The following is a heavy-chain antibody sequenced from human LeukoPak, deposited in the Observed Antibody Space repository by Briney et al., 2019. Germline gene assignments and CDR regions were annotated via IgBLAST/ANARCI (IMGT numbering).Heavy chain of an antibody. J-gene: IGHJ6*04. CDR2: INHSGST. CDR1: GVSFSSYY. V-gene: IGHV4-34*01. CDR3: ASFKVVVRGVITLYYYYYGMDV. Sequence: SETLSLTCAVDGVSFSSYYWSWIRQPPGKGLEWIGEINHSGSTNYNPSLKSRVTISVDTSKNQFSLKLSSVTVADTAVYYCASFKVVVRGVITLYYYYYGMDVWGKGTTVTVSS. D-gene: IGHD3-10*01.